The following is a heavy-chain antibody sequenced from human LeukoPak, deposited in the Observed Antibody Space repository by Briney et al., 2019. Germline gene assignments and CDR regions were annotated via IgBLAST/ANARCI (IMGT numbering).Heavy chain of an antibody. D-gene: IGHD3-10*01. CDR1: GDSISSGDYY. V-gene: IGHV4-61*02. Sequence: SQTLSLTCTVSGDSISSGDYYWSWIRQPAGKGLEWIVRISSSGSTYYNPSLKSRVTISVDTSKKQFSLKLSSVTAADTAVYYCARAYYGSGNTYYFDYWGQGTLVTVSS. J-gene: IGHJ4*02. CDR2: ISSSGST. CDR3: ARAYYGSGNTYYFDY.